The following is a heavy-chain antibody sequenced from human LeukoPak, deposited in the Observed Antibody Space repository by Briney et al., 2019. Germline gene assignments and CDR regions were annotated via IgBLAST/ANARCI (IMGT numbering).Heavy chain of an antibody. CDR3: ARAVAGLFDY. CDR2: IYSGGST. J-gene: IGHJ4*02. D-gene: IGHD6-19*01. Sequence: GGALRLSCATSGFTVSSNYMSWVRQAPGKGLEWVSVIYSGGSTYYADSVKGRFTISRDNSKSTLYLQMNSLRAEDTAVYYCARAVAGLFDYWGQGTLVTVSS. CDR1: GFTVSSNY. V-gene: IGHV3-53*01.